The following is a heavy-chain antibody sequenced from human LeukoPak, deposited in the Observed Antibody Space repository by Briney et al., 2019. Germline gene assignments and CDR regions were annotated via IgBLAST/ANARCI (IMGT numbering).Heavy chain of an antibody. CDR2: IYTSGST. D-gene: IGHD2-2*01. Sequence: PSQTLSLTCTVSGGSISSYYWSWIRQPAGKGLEWIGRIYTSGSTNYNPSLKSRVTMSVDTSKKQFSLKLSSVTAADTAVYYCARAPHLPAAQSLWFDPWGQGTLVTVSS. J-gene: IGHJ5*02. V-gene: IGHV4-4*07. CDR1: GGSISSYY. CDR3: ARAPHLPAAQSLWFDP.